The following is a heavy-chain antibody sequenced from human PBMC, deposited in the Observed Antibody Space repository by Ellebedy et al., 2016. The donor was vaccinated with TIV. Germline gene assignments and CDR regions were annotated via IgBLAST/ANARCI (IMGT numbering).Heavy chain of an antibody. CDR2: IYHSGNT. CDR1: GLSISRSYY. J-gene: IGHJ4*02. CDR3: ARHRNTAMALSDY. D-gene: IGHD5-18*01. V-gene: IGHV4-38-2*02. Sequence: SETLSLTXTVSGLSISRSYYWGWIRQPPGKGLEWIGTIYHSGNTFYSPSLKSRVTISVDTSKNQFSLKLSSVTAADTAVYYCARHRNTAMALSDYWGQGTLVTVSS.